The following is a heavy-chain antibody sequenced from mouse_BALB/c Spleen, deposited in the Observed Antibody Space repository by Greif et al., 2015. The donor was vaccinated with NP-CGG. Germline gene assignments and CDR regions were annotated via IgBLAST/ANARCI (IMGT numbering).Heavy chain of an antibody. CDR1: GFTFSSYA. CDR2: ISSGGSYT. V-gene: IGHV5-9-3*01. CDR3: ARPGLREGYAMDY. Sequence: EVKLVESGGGLVKPGGSLKLSCAASGFTFSSYAMSWVRQTPEKRLEWVATISSGGSYTYYPDSVKGRFTISRDNAKNTLYLQMSSLRSEDTAMYYCARPGLREGYAMDYWGQGTSVTVSS. D-gene: IGHD1-3*01. J-gene: IGHJ4*01.